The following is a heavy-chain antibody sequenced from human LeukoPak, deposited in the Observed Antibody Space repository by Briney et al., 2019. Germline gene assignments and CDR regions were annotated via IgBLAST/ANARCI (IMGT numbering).Heavy chain of an antibody. CDR2: IYYSGIT. CDR3: ARGIAAGYFQL. D-gene: IGHD6-13*01. CDR1: GGSISSADYY. J-gene: IGHJ1*01. Sequence: SETLSLTCTVSGGSISSADYYWSWIRQPPGKGLAWIGHIYYSGITYYNPSLKSRLTISLDTSKNQFSLKLSSVTAADTAVYYCARGIAAGYFQLWGQGALVTVSS. V-gene: IGHV4-30-4*01.